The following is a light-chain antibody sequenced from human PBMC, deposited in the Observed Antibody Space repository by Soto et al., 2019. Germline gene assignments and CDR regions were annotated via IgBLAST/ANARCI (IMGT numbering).Light chain of an antibody. CDR2: EVV. CDR1: SGDIGVYDF. Sequence: QSALTQPASVSGSPGQSITISCTGTSGDIGVYDFVSWYQHHPGKAPRLIIYEVVQRPSGVPDRFSGSKSGNTASLTVSGLQAADEADYFCKSYAGSNTYVFGSGTKLTVL. J-gene: IGLJ1*01. CDR3: KSYAGSNTYV. V-gene: IGLV2-8*01.